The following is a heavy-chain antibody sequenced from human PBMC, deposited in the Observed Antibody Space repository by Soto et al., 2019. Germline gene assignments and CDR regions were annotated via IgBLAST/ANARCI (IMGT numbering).Heavy chain of an antibody. CDR1: GFTFSSYG. J-gene: IGHJ6*02. Sequence: GGSLRLSCAASGFTFSSYGMHWVRQAPGKGLEWVAVIWYDGSNKYYADSVKGRFTISRDNSKNTLYLQMNSLRAEDTAVYYCARDLLGGDYGDDYYGMDVWGQGTTVTVSS. CDR2: IWYDGSNK. CDR3: ARDLLGGDYGDDYYGMDV. D-gene: IGHD4-17*01. V-gene: IGHV3-33*01.